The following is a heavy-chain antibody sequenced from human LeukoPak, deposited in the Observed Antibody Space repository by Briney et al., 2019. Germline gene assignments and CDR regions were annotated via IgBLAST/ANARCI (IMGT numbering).Heavy chain of an antibody. CDR1: GGSISSYY. D-gene: IGHD5-18*01. J-gene: IGHJ6*02. CDR3: ARGFSGGDWDTVWYYYYGMDV. Sequence: PSETLSLTCTVSGGSISSYYWSWIRQPPGKGLEWIGYIYYSGSTNYNPSPKSRVTISVDTSKNQFSLKLSSVTAADTAVYYCARGFSGGDWDTVWYYYYGMDVWGQGTTVTVSS. CDR2: IYYSGST. V-gene: IGHV4-59*12.